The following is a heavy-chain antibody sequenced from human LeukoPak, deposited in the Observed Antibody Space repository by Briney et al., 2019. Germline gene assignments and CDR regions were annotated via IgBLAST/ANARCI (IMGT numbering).Heavy chain of an antibody. J-gene: IGHJ3*02. CDR3: AKDYRGSGTYREAFNI. CDR2: ISGSGGST. D-gene: IGHD1-26*01. CDR1: GFTFSSYA. V-gene: IGHV3-23*01. Sequence: GGSLRLSCAASGFTFSSYAMSWVRQTSGKGLEWVSAISGSGGSTYYADSVKGRFTISRDNSKDTLYLQMNSLRAEDTAVYYCAKDYRGSGTYREAFNIWGQGTVVTVSS.